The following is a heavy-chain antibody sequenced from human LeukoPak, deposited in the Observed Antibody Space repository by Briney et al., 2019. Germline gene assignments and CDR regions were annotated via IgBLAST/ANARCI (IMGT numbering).Heavy chain of an antibody. V-gene: IGHV3-30-3*01. CDR1: GFTFSSYA. J-gene: IGHJ6*03. CDR3: ARESPGVSLGYMDV. Sequence: GGSLRLSCAASGFTFSSYAMHWVRQAPGKGLEWVAVISYDGSNKYYADSVKGRFTISRDNSKNTLYLQMNSLRAEDTAVYYCARESPGVSLGYMDVWGKGTTVTVSS. D-gene: IGHD6-13*01. CDR2: ISYDGSNK.